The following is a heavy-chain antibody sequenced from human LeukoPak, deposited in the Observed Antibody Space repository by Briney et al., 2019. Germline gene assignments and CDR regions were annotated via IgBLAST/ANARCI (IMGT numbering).Heavy chain of an antibody. Sequence: SETLSLTCAVYGGSFSGYYWSWIRQPPGKGLEWIGEINHSGSTNYNPSLKSRVTISVDTSKNQFSLKLSYVTAADTAVYYCARGNSGNPYRRVAFDIWGQGTMVTVSS. CDR1: GGSFSGYY. V-gene: IGHV4-34*01. J-gene: IGHJ3*02. CDR3: ARGNSGNPYRRVAFDI. CDR2: INHSGST. D-gene: IGHD4-23*01.